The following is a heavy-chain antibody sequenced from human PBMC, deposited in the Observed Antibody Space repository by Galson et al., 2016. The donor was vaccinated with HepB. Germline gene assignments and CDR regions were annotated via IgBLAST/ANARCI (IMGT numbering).Heavy chain of an antibody. Sequence: ETLSLTCTVSGGSMINGGFYWTWIRQRPGTGLEWIGSIFYNGGTLSNPSLESRLSMSVDTSNNQFSLRLNSVTAADTAVYYCARTLTGYFGPGWLDPWGLGTLVTVSS. D-gene: IGHD3-9*01. V-gene: IGHV4-31*03. CDR2: IFYNGGT. CDR1: GGSMINGGFY. CDR3: ARTLTGYFGPGWLDP. J-gene: IGHJ5*02.